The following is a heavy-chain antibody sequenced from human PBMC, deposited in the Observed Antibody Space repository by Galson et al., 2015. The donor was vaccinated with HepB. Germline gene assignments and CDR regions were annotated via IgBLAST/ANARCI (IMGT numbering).Heavy chain of an antibody. CDR3: AKDDISSGWFLVAH. J-gene: IGHJ1*01. V-gene: IGHV3-9*01. CDR1: GFTFDDYA. D-gene: IGHD6-19*01. CDR2: ISWNSDYI. Sequence: SLRLSCAASGFTFDDYALHWVRQVPGKGPEWVSGISWNSDYIAYADYEEGPFTISRDNAKNSLYMQMNSLRAEDSALYFCAKDDISSGWFLVAHWGQGAPVSVSS.